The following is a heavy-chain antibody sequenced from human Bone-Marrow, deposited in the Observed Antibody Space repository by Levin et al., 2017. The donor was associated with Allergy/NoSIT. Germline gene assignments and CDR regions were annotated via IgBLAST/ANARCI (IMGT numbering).Heavy chain of an antibody. J-gene: IGHJ6*02. CDR1: GDIVSGNSVS. V-gene: IGHV6-1*01. CDR3: ARGVASTGNKYQVDYTAFYALDV. D-gene: IGHD2-2*01. CDR2: TNFRSTWFS. Sequence: SQTLSLTCVISGDIVSGNSVSWNWIRQSPSRGLEWLGRTNFRSTWFSDYAVSVKSRISITADTSENQFSLRLNSVTPEDAAVYYCARGVASTGNKYQVDYTAFYALDVWGQGTTVTVSS.